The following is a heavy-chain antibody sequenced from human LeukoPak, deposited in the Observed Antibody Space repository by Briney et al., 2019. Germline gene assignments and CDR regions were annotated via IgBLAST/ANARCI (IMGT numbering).Heavy chain of an antibody. J-gene: IGHJ4*02. Sequence: QPGGSLRLSCTASGFTFSNFAMNWVRQTPGKGLEWVSVISGSGSTYYADSVRGRFTVSRDNSKHTMSLQMNTLRAEDTAVYYCARGITAFGVPGATYYFDYWGQGTLVTVSS. CDR2: ISGSGST. D-gene: IGHD3-3*01. V-gene: IGHV3-23*01. CDR3: ARGITAFGVPGATYYFDY. CDR1: GFTFSNFA.